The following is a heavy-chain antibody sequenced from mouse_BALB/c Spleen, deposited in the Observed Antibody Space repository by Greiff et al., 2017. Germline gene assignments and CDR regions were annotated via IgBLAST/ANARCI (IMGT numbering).Heavy chain of an antibody. CDR3: TRSGYDGFDY. CDR1: GYTFTSYW. D-gene: IGHD2-14*01. V-gene: IGHV1S22*01. CDR2: IYPGSGST. J-gene: IGHJ2*01. Sequence: LQQPGSELVRPGASVKLSCKASGYTFTSYWMHWVKQRHVQGLEWIGNIYPGSGSTNYDEKFKSKGTLTVDTSSSTAYMHLSSLTSEDSAVYYCTRSGYDGFDYWGQGTTLTVSS.